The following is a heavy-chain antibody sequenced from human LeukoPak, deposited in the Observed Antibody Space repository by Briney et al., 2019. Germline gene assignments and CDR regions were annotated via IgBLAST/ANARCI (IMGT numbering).Heavy chain of an antibody. Sequence: SETLSLTCTVSGYSISSGFYWGWIRQPPGKGLEWIGSIYHRGSTYYNPSLKSRVTISLDTSKNQFSLKLSSVTAADTAVYYCARGRVEMATDTDAFDIWGQGTMVTVSS. V-gene: IGHV4-38-2*02. J-gene: IGHJ3*02. CDR2: IYHRGST. D-gene: IGHD5-24*01. CDR1: GYSISSGFY. CDR3: ARGRVEMATDTDAFDI.